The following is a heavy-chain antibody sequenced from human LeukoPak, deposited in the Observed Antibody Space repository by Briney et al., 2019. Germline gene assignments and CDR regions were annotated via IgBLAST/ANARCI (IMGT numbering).Heavy chain of an antibody. CDR3: ARAGPLSDWFDP. CDR1: GGTFSSNA. CDR2: MNPNSGNT. Sequence: ASVKVSCKASGGTFSSNAISWVRQASGQGLEWMGWMNPNSGNTGYAQKFQGRVTMTRNTSISTAYMELSSLRSEDTAVYYCARAGPLSDWFDPWGQGTLVTVSS. V-gene: IGHV1-8*02. J-gene: IGHJ5*02.